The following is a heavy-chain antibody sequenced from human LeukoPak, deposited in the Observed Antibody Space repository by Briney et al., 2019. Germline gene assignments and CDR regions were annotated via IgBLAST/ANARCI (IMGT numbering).Heavy chain of an antibody. CDR2: IYYSGST. J-gene: IGHJ5*02. D-gene: IGHD3-22*01. CDR1: GGSISSYY. V-gene: IGHV4-59*01. CDR3: ARDLEYYYDSSGYYNWFDP. Sequence: PSETLSLTCTVSGGSISSYYWSWIRQPPGKGLEWIGYIYYSGSTNYNPSLKSRVTISVDTSKNQFSLKLSSVTAADTAVYYCARDLEYYYDSSGYYNWFDPWGQGTLVTVSS.